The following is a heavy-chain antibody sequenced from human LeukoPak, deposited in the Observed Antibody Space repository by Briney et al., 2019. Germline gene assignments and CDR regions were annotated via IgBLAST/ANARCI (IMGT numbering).Heavy chain of an antibody. CDR3: ARDRHVAAAGTFGYYYYYYMDV. CDR2: IYTSGST. Sequence: SETLSLTCTVSGGSISSYYWSWIRQPAGKGLEWIGRIYTSGSTNYNPSLKSRVTMSVDTSKNQFSLKLSSVAAADTAVYYCARDRHVAAAGTFGYYYYYYMDVWGKGTTVTVSS. CDR1: GGSISSYY. D-gene: IGHD6-13*01. V-gene: IGHV4-4*07. J-gene: IGHJ6*03.